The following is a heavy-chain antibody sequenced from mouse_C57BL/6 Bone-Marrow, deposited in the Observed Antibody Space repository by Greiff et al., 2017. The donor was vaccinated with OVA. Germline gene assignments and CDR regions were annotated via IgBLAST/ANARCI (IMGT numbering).Heavy chain of an antibody. CDR2: IYPRSGNT. Sequence: VKLVESGAELARPGASVKLSCKASGYTFTSYGISWVKQRTGQGLEWIGEIYPRSGNTYYNEKFKGKATLTADKSSSTAYMELRSLTSEDSAVYFCARSGLLLRSNYWGQGTTLTVSS. J-gene: IGHJ2*01. D-gene: IGHD1-1*01. V-gene: IGHV1-81*01. CDR1: GYTFTSYG. CDR3: ARSGLLLRSNY.